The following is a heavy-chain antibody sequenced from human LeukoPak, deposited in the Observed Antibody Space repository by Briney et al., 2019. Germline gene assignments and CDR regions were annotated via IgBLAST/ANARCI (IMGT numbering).Heavy chain of an antibody. V-gene: IGHV1-2*02. CDR1: GYTFTGYY. CDR3: ARVAGTYRNYFDY. D-gene: IGHD6-19*01. J-gene: IGHJ4*02. CDR2: INPNSGGT. Sequence: ASVKVSCKASGYTFTGYYMHWVRQAPGQGLEWMGWINPNSGGTNYAQNLQGRVTMTTDTSTSTVYMELRSLRSDDTAVYYCARVAGTYRNYFDYWGQGTLVTVSS.